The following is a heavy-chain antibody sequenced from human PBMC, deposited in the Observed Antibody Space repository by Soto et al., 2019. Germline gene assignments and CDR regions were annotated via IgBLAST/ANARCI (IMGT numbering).Heavy chain of an antibody. CDR3: STGNCXGTSCWYHFDY. Sequence: GGSLRLSCAASGFTLKNAWMSWVRQAPGRGLEWVGRIESNSDGGTTDYAAPVKGRFTISRDDSKNTLYLQMNSLKTGDTAAYYCSTGNCXGTSCWYHFDYWGRGTLVTVYS. CDR1: GFTLKNAW. J-gene: IGHJ4*02. CDR2: IESNSDGGTT. V-gene: IGHV3-15*04. D-gene: IGHD2-2*01.